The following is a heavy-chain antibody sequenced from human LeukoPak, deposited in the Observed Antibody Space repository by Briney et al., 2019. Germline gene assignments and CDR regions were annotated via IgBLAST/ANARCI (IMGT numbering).Heavy chain of an antibody. CDR1: GFTFSSYA. V-gene: IGHV3-23*01. D-gene: IGHD1-26*01. J-gene: IGHJ4*02. Sequence: QAGGSLRLSCAASGFTFSSYAMSWVRQAPGKGLEWVSAIRVGGETHYADSVKGRFTISRDNSKNTLYLQMNSLRAEDTAVYYCAKNGLVYSGSYYYFDYWGQGTLVTVSS. CDR3: AKNGLVYSGSYYYFDY. CDR2: IRVGGET.